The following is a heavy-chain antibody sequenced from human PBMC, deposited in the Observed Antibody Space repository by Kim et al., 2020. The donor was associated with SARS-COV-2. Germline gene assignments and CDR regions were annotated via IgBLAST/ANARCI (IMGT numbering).Heavy chain of an antibody. D-gene: IGHD4-17*01. J-gene: IGHJ6*02. CDR3: ARDDDYGEGGMDV. V-gene: IGHV3-21*01. Sequence: DSVKGRFTISRDNAKNSLSLQMNSLGAEDTAVYYCARDDDYGEGGMDVWGQGTTVTVSS.